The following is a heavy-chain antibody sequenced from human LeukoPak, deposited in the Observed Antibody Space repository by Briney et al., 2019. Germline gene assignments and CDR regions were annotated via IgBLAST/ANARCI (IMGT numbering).Heavy chain of an antibody. CDR3: ATPLDYYDSSGYHQGGD. CDR2: IKEDGSKK. V-gene: IGHV3-7*03. D-gene: IGHD3-22*01. CDR1: GFTFSSHW. J-gene: IGHJ4*02. Sequence: PGGSLRLSCAAPGFTFSSHWMTWVRQAPGKGLEWVANIKEDGSKKNYVDSVKGRFTISRDNAKNSLYLLMNSLRAEDTAVYYCATPLDYYDSSGYHQGGDWGQGTLVTVSS.